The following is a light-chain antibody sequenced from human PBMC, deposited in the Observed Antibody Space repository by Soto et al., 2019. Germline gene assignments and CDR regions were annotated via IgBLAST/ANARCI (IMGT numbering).Light chain of an antibody. CDR1: QRIDTW. CDR3: QEYETFSPWT. J-gene: IGKJ1*01. V-gene: IGKV1-5*03. CDR2: KAT. Sequence: DIQMTQSPSIVSASVGDRVTITCRASQRIDTWLAWYQQKPGTAPKLLIYKATILQSGVPSRFSGSGSGTEFTLAISSLEPDDFATYYCQEYETFSPWTFGQGTKVDI.